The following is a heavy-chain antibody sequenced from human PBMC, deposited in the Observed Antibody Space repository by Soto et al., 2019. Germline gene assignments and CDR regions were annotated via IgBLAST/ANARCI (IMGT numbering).Heavy chain of an antibody. J-gene: IGHJ4*02. D-gene: IGHD3-3*01. V-gene: IGHV3-66*01. Sequence: EVQLVESGGGLVQPGGSLRLSCAASGFTVSSFYMTWVRQAPGKGLQWVAVISSGGSTYYADSVKGRFTIYRDNSKNTLSLEMNSLGAEDTAVYYCARDTFGGAYDFLHGGQGTLVTVSS. CDR3: ARDTFGGAYDFLH. CDR2: ISSGGST. CDR1: GFTVSSFY.